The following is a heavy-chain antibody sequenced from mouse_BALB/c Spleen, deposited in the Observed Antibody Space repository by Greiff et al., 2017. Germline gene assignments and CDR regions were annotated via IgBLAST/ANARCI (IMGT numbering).Heavy chain of an antibody. D-gene: IGHD2-1*01. V-gene: IGHV5-6-3*01. J-gene: IGHJ2*01. Sequence: DVKLVESGGGLVQPGGSLKLSCAASGFTFSSYGMSWVRQTPDKRLELVATINSNGGSTYYPDSVKGRFTISRDNAKNTLYLQMSSLKSEDTAMYYCARDGYGNYYFDYWGQGTTLTVSS. CDR2: INSNGGST. CDR1: GFTFSSYG. CDR3: ARDGYGNYYFDY.